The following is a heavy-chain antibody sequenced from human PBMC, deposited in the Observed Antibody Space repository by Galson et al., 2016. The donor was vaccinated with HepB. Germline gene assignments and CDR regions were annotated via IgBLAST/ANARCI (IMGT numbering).Heavy chain of an antibody. V-gene: IGHV2-5*05. Sequence: PALVKPTQTLTLTCTFSGFSLSTSEVGVGWIRQPPGKALEWLAVIYWDNAKRYDASLETRLTITKDTSKNRVVLTMTNMGPVDTATYYCAHSGLYYDSSGYPRYYFDYWGQGTLVTVSS. CDR2: IYWDNAK. D-gene: IGHD3-22*01. CDR3: AHSGLYYDSSGYPRYYFDY. J-gene: IGHJ4*02. CDR1: GFSLSTSEVG.